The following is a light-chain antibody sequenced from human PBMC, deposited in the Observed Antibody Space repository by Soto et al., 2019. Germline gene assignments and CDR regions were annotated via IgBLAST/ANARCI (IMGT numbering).Light chain of an antibody. V-gene: IGLV2-14*01. CDR3: SSYTIISTPLYV. Sequence: QSALTQPASVSGSPGQSITISCTGTSSDVGGYNYVSWYQQHPGKAPKLMMYDVSNRPLEVSNGFSGSKSGNTASLTISGLKAEDEVYYYGSSYTIISTPLYVFGTGTKLTVL. J-gene: IGLJ1*01. CDR2: DVS. CDR1: SSDVGGYNY.